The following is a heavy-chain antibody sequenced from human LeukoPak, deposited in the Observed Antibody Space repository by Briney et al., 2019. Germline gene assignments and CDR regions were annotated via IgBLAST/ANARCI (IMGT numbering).Heavy chain of an antibody. CDR2: INHSGST. CDR3: ARLDDFYYGSGSYYSSVVY. D-gene: IGHD3-10*01. CDR1: GGSFSGYY. Sequence: SETLSLTCAVYGGSFSGYYWSWIRQPPGKGLEWIGEINHSGSTNYNPSLKSRVTISVDTSKNQFSLKLSSVTAADTAVYYCARLDDFYYGSGSYYSSVVYWGQGTLVTVSS. J-gene: IGHJ4*02. V-gene: IGHV4-34*01.